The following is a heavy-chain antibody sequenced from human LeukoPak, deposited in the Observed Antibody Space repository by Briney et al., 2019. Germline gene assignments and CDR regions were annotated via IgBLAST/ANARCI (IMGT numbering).Heavy chain of an antibody. CDR2: ISGSGGST. D-gene: IGHD6-19*01. CDR1: GFTFSSYA. V-gene: IGHV3-23*01. Sequence: PGGSLRLSCAASGFTFSSYAMSWVRQAPGKGLEWVSAISGSGGSTYYADSVKGRFTISRDNSKNTLCPQMNSLRAEDTAVYYCAKSNRIAVAGTFGGGQGTLVTVSS. CDR3: AKSNRIAVAGTFG. J-gene: IGHJ4*02.